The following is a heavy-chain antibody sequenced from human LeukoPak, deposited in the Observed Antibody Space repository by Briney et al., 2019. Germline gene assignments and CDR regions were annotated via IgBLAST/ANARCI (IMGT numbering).Heavy chain of an antibody. Sequence: SETLSLTCTVSGGSISSGGYCWSWLRQHPGKGLEWIVYIYYSGSTYYNPSLKSRVTISVDTSKNQFSLKLSSVTAADTAVYYCARGSLGYSSGHIDYWGQGTQVTVSS. J-gene: IGHJ4*02. CDR1: GGSISSGGYC. V-gene: IGHV4-31*03. CDR3: ARGSLGYSSGHIDY. CDR2: IYYSGST. D-gene: IGHD6-19*01.